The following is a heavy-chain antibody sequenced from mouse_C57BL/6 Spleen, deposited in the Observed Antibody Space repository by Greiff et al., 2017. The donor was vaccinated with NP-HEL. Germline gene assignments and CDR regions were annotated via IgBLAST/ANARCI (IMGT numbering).Heavy chain of an antibody. CDR2: FHPYNDDT. CDR1: GYTFTTYP. V-gene: IGHV1-47*01. D-gene: IGHD2-4*01. J-gene: IGHJ1*03. Sequence: QVQLQQSGAELVKPGASVKLSCKASGYTFTTYPIEWMKQNHGKSLEWIGNFHPYNDDTKYNEKFKGKATLTVEKSSSTVYLELSRLTSDDSAVYYCARKAYDYDGNWYFDDWGTGTTVTVSS. CDR3: ARKAYDYDGNWYFDD.